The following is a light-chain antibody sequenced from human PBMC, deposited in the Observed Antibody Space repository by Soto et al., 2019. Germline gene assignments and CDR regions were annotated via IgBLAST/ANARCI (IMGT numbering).Light chain of an antibody. Sequence: EIVMTQSPATLSVSPGERVTLSCRASQSVSSNLAWYQQKPGQAPRLVVHGASTRATGIPARFSGSGSGTEFTLTISSLQSEDFAVYYCQHYGNSPLTFGQGTRLEIK. CDR3: QHYGNSPLT. CDR1: QSVSSN. J-gene: IGKJ5*01. V-gene: IGKV3-15*01. CDR2: GAS.